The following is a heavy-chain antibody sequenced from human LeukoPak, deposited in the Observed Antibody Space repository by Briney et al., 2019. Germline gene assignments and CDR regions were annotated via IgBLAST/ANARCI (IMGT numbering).Heavy chain of an antibody. CDR1: GFTFSSYA. V-gene: IGHV3-23*01. CDR2: ISGSGGST. J-gene: IGHJ4*02. CDR3: AKDSYSSGSWYVDY. Sequence: GGSLRLSCAASGFTFSSYAMSWVRQAPGRGLEWVSGISGSGGSTYYADSVKGRFTISSDNSKNTLYLQMNSLRAEDTAVYYFAKDSYSSGSWYVDYWGQGTQVTVSS. D-gene: IGHD6-19*01.